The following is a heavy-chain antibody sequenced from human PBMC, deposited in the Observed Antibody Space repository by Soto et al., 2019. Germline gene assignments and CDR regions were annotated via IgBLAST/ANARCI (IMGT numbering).Heavy chain of an antibody. Sequence: GGSLRLSCAASGFTFSSYAMSWVRQAPGKGLEWVSATSGSGGSTYYADSVKGRFTISRDNSKNTLYLQMNSLRAEDTAVYYCAKGEVPAARVYNWNPWYYYGMDVWGQGTTVTVS. V-gene: IGHV3-23*01. CDR2: TSGSGGST. J-gene: IGHJ6*02. CDR3: AKGEVPAARVYNWNPWYYYGMDV. CDR1: GFTFSSYA. D-gene: IGHD2-2*01.